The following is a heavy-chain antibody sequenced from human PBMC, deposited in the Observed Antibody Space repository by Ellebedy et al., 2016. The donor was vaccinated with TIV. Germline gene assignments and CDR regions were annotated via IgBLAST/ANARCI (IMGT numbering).Heavy chain of an antibody. J-gene: IGHJ4*02. Sequence: GESLKISCAASGFTFSSYWMHWVRQAPVKGLVWVSRINSDGSSTRYVDSVKGRLTIYRDNAKNSLYLQMNSLRVEDTAVYYCARSRYPGARSSFDSWGQGTLVTVSS. CDR3: ARSRYPGARSSFDS. CDR1: GFTFSSYW. V-gene: IGHV3-74*01. D-gene: IGHD6-6*01. CDR2: INSDGSST.